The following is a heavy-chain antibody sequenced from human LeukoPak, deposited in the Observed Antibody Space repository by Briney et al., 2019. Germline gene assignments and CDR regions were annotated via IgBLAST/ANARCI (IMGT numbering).Heavy chain of an antibody. CDR1: GFTVSHNY. CDR2: IYSGGST. Sequence: GGSLRLSCAASGFTVSHNYMSWVRQAPGKGLEWVSVIYSGGSTNYADSVKGRFTISRDNSKNTLYLQMNSLRAEDTAVYYCARAYGGNFFRDAFDIWGQGTMVTVSS. J-gene: IGHJ3*02. V-gene: IGHV3-66*01. D-gene: IGHD4-23*01. CDR3: ARAYGGNFFRDAFDI.